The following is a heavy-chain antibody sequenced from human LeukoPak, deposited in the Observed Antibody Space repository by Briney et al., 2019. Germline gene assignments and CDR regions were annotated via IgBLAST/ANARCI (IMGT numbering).Heavy chain of an antibody. D-gene: IGHD1-26*01. CDR2: IRYNGRNK. CDR1: GFIFSSYG. Sequence: GGSLRLSCAASGFIFSSYGMHWVRQAPGKGLEWVAFIRYNGRNKYYADSVKGRFTISRDNSKNTLYLQMNSLRGEDTAVYYCAKDSLRERIVGSTTRGVNDYWGQGTLVTVSS. CDR3: AKDSLRERIVGSTTRGVNDY. V-gene: IGHV3-30*02. J-gene: IGHJ4*02.